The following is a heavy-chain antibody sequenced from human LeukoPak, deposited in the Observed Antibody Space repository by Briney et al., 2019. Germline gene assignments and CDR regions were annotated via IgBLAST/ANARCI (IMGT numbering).Heavy chain of an antibody. D-gene: IGHD6-19*01. V-gene: IGHV1-2*02. CDR1: GYTFTGYY. CDR3: ARGSGWYQVWATWFDP. Sequence: ASVKVSCKASGYTFTGYYIHWVRQAPGQGLEWMGWINPHSGGTNYAQKFQGRVTMTRDTSISTAYMELSSLRSEDTAVYYCARGSGWYQVWATWFDPWGQGTLVTVSS. J-gene: IGHJ5*02. CDR2: INPHSGGT.